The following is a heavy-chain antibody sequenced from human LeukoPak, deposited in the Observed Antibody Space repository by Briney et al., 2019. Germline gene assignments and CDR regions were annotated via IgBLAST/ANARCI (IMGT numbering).Heavy chain of an antibody. CDR2: IYTSGST. V-gene: IGHV4-4*07. J-gene: IGHJ3*02. CDR1: GDSFSLYY. Sequence: SETLSLTCTVSGDSFSLYYWSWIRQPAGKGLEWIGRIYTSGSTNYNPSLKSRVTISVDTSKNQFSLKLSSVTAADTAVYYCARARRRSSLYGSGSYFLHSDAFDIWGQGTMVTVSS. CDR3: ARARRRSSLYGSGSYFLHSDAFDI. D-gene: IGHD3-10*01.